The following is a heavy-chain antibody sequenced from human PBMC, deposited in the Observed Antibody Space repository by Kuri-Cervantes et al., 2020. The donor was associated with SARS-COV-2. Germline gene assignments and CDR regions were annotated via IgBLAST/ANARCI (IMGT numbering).Heavy chain of an antibody. CDR1: GGSIFSGSLY. CDR2: IYVRGST. V-gene: IGHV4-61*09. J-gene: IGHJ4*02. Sequence: SETLSLTCTVSGGSIFSGSLYWSWIRQPAGKGLEWIGHIYVRGSTDYNPSLKSRVTMSIDTSKNQFSLNLSSVTAADTAVYYCGKVSWLQLWRRYSDSWGRGALVTVSS. D-gene: IGHD5-24*01. CDR3: GKVSWLQLWRRYSDS.